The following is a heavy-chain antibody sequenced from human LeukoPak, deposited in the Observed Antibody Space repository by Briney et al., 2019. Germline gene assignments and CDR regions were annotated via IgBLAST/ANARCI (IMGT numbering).Heavy chain of an antibody. V-gene: IGHV1-69*13. J-gene: IGHJ6*02. CDR3: ARISLGAIWGYYYGMDV. Sequence: SVKVSCKASGGTFSSYVISWVRQAPGQGLEWMGGIIPIFGTANYAQKFQGRVTITADESTSTAYMELSSLRSEDTAVFYCARISLGAIWGYYYGMDVWGQGTTVTVSS. D-gene: IGHD1-26*01. CDR2: IIPIFGTA. CDR1: GGTFSSYV.